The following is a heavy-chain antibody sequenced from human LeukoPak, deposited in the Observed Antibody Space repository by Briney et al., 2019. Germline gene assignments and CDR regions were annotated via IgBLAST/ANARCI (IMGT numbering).Heavy chain of an antibody. CDR1: GFTFSSYW. CDR3: ASADTGYYYGMDV. Sequence: GGSLRLSCAASGFTFSSYWMSWVRQAPGKGLEWVANIKQDGSEKYYVDSVKGRFTISRDNAKNSLCLQMNSLRAEDTAVYYCASADTGYYYGMDVWGQGTTVTVSS. J-gene: IGHJ6*02. D-gene: IGHD3-22*01. V-gene: IGHV3-7*01. CDR2: IKQDGSEK.